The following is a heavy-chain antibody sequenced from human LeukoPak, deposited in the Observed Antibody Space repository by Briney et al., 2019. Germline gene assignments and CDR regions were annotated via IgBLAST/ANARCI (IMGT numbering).Heavy chain of an antibody. V-gene: IGHV3-7*01. Sequence: GGSLRLSCAASGFTFSSYWMSWVRQAPGKGLEGVANIKQDGSEKYYVDSVKGRFTISRDNAKNSLYLQMNSLRAEDTAVYYCARVGYDILTGYYGSAFDIWGQGTMVTVSS. CDR1: GFTFSSYW. CDR2: IKQDGSEK. J-gene: IGHJ3*02. CDR3: ARVGYDILTGYYGSAFDI. D-gene: IGHD3-9*01.